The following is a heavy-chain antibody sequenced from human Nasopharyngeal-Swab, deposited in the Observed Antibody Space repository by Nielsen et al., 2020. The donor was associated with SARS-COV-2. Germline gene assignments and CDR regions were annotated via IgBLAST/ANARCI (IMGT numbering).Heavy chain of an antibody. CDR1: GYTFTSYG. V-gene: IGHV1-18*01. CDR3: ARDRGDSGSYYSRKKNYYYYYGMDV. Sequence: ASVKVSCKASGYTFTSYGISWVRQAPGQGLEWMGWISAYNGNTNYVQKLQGRVTMTTDTSTSTAYMELRSLRSDDTAVYYCARDRGDSGSYYSRKKNYYYYYGMDVWGQGTTVTVSS. CDR2: ISAYNGNT. J-gene: IGHJ6*02. D-gene: IGHD3-10*01.